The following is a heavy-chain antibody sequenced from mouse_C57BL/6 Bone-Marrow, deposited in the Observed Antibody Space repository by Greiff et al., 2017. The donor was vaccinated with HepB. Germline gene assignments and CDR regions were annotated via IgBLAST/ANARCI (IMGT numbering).Heavy chain of an antibody. CDR3: ARRRYGDDGFDY. CDR2: IYYSGTI. CDR1: GISITTGNYR. D-gene: IGHD2-14*01. V-gene: IGHV3-5*01. J-gene: IGHJ2*01. Sequence: EVKLMESGPGLVKPSQTVFLTCTVTGISITTGNYRWSWIRQFPGNKLEWIGYIYYSGTITYNPSLTSRTTITRDTPKNQFFLEMNSLTAEDTATYYCARRRYGDDGFDYWGQGTTLTVSS.